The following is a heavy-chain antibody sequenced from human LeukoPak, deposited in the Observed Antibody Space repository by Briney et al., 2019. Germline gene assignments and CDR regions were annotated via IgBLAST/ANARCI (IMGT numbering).Heavy chain of an antibody. D-gene: IGHD4-17*01. Sequence: SVKVSCKASGGTFSSYAISWVRQAPGQGLEWMGGIIPIFGTANYAQKFQGRVTITADESTSTAYMELSSLRSEDTAVYYCARDPSRLYGDYVNFYYYGMDVWGRGTTVTVSS. V-gene: IGHV1-69*13. CDR2: IIPIFGTA. CDR3: ARDPSRLYGDYVNFYYYGMDV. CDR1: GGTFSSYA. J-gene: IGHJ6*02.